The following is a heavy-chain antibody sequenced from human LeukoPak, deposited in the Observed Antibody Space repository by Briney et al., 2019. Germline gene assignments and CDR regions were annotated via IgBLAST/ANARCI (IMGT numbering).Heavy chain of an antibody. D-gene: IGHD3-22*01. CDR2: INPNSGGT. V-gene: IGHV1-2*06. Sequence: ASVKVSCKASGYTFTVHYIHWVRQAPGQGLEWMGRINPNSGGTNYAQKFQGRVTMTRDTSISTAYMELSRLRSDDTAVYYCARYYYDNSGYRGDYWGQGTLVTVSS. J-gene: IGHJ4*02. CDR3: ARYYYDNSGYRGDY. CDR1: GYTFTVHY.